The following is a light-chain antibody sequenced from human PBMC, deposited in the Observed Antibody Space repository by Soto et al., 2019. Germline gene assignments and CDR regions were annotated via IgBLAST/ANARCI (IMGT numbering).Light chain of an antibody. J-gene: IGKJ2*01. V-gene: IGKV3-11*01. CDR3: QQRARWPYT. CDR1: NDVSVS. Sequence: EIVMTQSPDTLCFPPGEEATLSCRASNDVSVSLVWYRQRPGQAPRLRSHDACNRASGISARCSASGSGTDFTLTIGSLAPEESALYLCQQRARWPYTSGQGGKV. CDR2: DAC.